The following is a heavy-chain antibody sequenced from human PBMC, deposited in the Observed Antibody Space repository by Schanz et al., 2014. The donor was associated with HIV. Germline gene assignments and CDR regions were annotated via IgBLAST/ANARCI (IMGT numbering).Heavy chain of an antibody. V-gene: IGHV3-23*01. CDR2: ISGGGGKT. CDR3: AREGATGYITY. CDR1: GFVFRDFA. Sequence: EVQLLESGGDLAQPGDSLRLSCVASGFVFRDFAMAWVRQAPGKGLEWVSIISGGGGKTYYADSVKGRFTISRDSSKNTVYLQMNGLRAEDTAVYYCAREGATGYITYWGQGTLVTVSS. J-gene: IGHJ4*02. D-gene: IGHD5-18*01.